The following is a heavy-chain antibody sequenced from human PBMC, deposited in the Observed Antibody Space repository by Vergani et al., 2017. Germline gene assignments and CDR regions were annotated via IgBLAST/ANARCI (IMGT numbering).Heavy chain of an antibody. CDR2: IKHSGIT. J-gene: IGHJ6*03. V-gene: IGHV4-34*01. CDR1: GGSFSAYH. Sequence: QVQVQQWGAGLLKPSETLSLTCAVYGGSFSAYHWTWIRQSPGKGLEWIGDIKHSGITNYNPSLKSRVTISLDTSKRQFSLKLRSVTAADTAVYYCARVTRFSDPHNYYYYYYMDVWGRGTTVTVSS. D-gene: IGHD1/OR15-1a*01. CDR3: ARVTRFSDPHNYYYYYYMDV.